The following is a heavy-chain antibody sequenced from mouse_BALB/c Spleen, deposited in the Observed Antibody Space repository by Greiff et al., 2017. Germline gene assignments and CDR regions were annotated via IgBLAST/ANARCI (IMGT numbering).Heavy chain of an antibody. CDR1: GYTFTDYY. J-gene: IGHJ3*01. V-gene: IGHV1-19*01. CDR3: AYYGNYVGFAY. Sequence: VQLQQSGPELVKPGASVKMSCKASGYTFTDYYMDWVKQSHGESFEWIGRVNPYNGGTSYNQKFKGKATLTVDKSSSTAYMELNSLTSEDSAVYYCAYYGNYVGFAYWGQGTLVTVSA. CDR2: VNPYNGGT. D-gene: IGHD2-1*01.